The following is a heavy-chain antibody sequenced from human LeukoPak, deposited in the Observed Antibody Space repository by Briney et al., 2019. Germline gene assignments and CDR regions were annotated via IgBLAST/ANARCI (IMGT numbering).Heavy chain of an antibody. V-gene: IGHV1-46*04. CDR1: GYSFTSFY. CDR2: INAGGGSP. CDR3: ARYSRPTNVFDY. J-gene: IGHJ4*02. Sequence: ASVTVSCMASGYSFTSFYIHWVRQAPGQGLEWMGIINAGGGSPKYAQKLQSRVTMTRDTTTRTVFMERSSLRSEDTAVYYCARYSRPTNVFDYWGQGTLVTVSS. D-gene: IGHD1-26*01.